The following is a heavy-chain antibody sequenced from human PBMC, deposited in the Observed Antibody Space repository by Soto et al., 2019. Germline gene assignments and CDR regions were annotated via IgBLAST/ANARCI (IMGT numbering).Heavy chain of an antibody. Sequence: GGSLRLSCAASGFTFSSYGMHWVRQAPGKGLEWVAVIWYDGSNKYYADSVKGRFTISRDNSKNTLYLQMNSLRAEDTAVYYCARVGFVGWNPEYGMDVWGQGTTVTVSS. CDR3: ARVGFVGWNPEYGMDV. CDR2: IWYDGSNK. CDR1: GFTFSSYG. V-gene: IGHV3-33*01. J-gene: IGHJ6*02. D-gene: IGHD1-1*01.